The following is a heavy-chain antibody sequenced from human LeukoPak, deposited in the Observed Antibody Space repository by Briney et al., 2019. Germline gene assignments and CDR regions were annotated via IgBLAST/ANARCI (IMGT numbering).Heavy chain of an antibody. V-gene: IGHV1-8*03. CDR3: GRCRGKVIYSENNGEQRETPLYEGFDI. CDR2: MNPNSGNT. Sequence: ASVKVSCKASGYTFTSYDINWVRQATGQGLEWMGWMNPNSGNTGYAQKFQGRVTITRNTSISTAYMELSSLRSDDTAMYFCGRCRGKVIYSENNGEQRETPLYEGFDIWGQGTVVTVSS. J-gene: IGHJ3*02. D-gene: IGHD1/OR15-1a*01. CDR1: GYTFTSYD.